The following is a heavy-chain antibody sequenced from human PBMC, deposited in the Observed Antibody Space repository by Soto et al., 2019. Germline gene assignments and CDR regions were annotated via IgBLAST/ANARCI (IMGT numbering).Heavy chain of an antibody. CDR1: GGSISSGGYY. V-gene: IGHV4-31*03. Sequence: QVQLQEAGPGLVKPSQTLSLTCTVSGGSISSGGYYWSWIRQHPGKGLAWIGYIYYSGRTNYNPSLRSRVNISVDSSKNHYSPKLSSVTAADTAVYYCNHYDRSLYAFDIWGRGTVVTVSS. D-gene: IGHD3-22*01. CDR2: IYYSGRT. J-gene: IGHJ3*02. CDR3: NHYDRSLYAFDI.